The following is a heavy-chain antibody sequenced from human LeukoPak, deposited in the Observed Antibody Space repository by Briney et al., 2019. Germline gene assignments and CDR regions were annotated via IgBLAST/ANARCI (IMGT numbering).Heavy chain of an antibody. CDR1: GSTFDDYT. V-gene: IGHV3-43*01. D-gene: IGHD5-18*01. Sequence: GGSLRLSCAASGSTFDDYTMHWVRQAPGKGLEWVSLISWDGGSTYYADSVKGRFTISRDNSKNSLYLQMNSLRTEDTALYYCAIGDTAMAPASMGDVWGKGTTVTVSS. CDR2: ISWDGGST. J-gene: IGHJ6*04. CDR3: AIGDTAMAPASMGDV.